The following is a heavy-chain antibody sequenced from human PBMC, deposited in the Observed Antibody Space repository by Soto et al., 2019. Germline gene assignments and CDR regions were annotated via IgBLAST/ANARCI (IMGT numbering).Heavy chain of an antibody. CDR2: IIPIFGTA. Sequence: RASVKVSCKASGGTFSSYAISWVRQAPGQGLEWMGGIIPIFGTANYAQKFQGRVTITADKSTSTAYMELSSLRSEDTAVYYCARVGYCSGGSCYDYWGQGTLVTVSS. CDR1: GGTFSSYA. V-gene: IGHV1-69*06. J-gene: IGHJ4*02. CDR3: ARVGYCSGGSCYDY. D-gene: IGHD2-15*01.